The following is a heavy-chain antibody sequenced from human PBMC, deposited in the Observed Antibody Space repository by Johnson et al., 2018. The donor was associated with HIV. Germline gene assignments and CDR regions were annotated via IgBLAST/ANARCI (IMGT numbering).Heavy chain of an antibody. CDR2: ISYDGSNK. J-gene: IGHJ3*02. Sequence: QVQLVESGGGVVQPGRSLRLSCAASGFTFSSYAMHWVRQAPGKGLAWVAVISYDGSNKYYADSVKGRFTISRDNSKNTRYLQMNSQRAEDTAVYYCVRPAAAGRDDAFDIWGQGTMVTVSS. V-gene: IGHV3-30*04. CDR1: GFTFSSYA. D-gene: IGHD6-13*01. CDR3: VRPAAAGRDDAFDI.